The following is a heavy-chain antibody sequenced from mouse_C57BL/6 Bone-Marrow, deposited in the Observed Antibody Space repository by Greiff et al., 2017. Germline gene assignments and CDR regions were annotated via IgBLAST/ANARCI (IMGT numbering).Heavy chain of an antibody. CDR1: GYTFTSYW. D-gene: IGHD1-1*01. CDR3: AREYGSRYFDY. J-gene: IGHJ2*01. Sequence: VQLQQSGAELAKPGASVKLSCKASGYTFTSYWMHWVKQRPGQGLEWIGYINPSSGYTKYNQKFKDKATLTADKSYSTAYMQLSSLTYWDTAVYYCAREYGSRYFDYWGQGTTLTVSS. CDR2: INPSSGYT. V-gene: IGHV1-7*01.